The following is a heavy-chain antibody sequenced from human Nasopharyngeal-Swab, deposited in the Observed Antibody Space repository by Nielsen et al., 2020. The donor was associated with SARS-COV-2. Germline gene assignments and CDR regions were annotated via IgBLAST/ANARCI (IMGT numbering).Heavy chain of an antibody. CDR3: AKDRGVGALDY. Sequence: GGSLRLSCAASGFTFDDYAMHWVRQAPGKGLEWVSGISWNSGSIGYADSVKGRFTISRDNSKNTLYLQMNSLRAEDTAVYYCAKDRGVGALDYWGQGTLVTVSS. V-gene: IGHV3-9*01. CDR1: GFTFDDYA. J-gene: IGHJ4*02. CDR2: ISWNSGSI. D-gene: IGHD1-26*01.